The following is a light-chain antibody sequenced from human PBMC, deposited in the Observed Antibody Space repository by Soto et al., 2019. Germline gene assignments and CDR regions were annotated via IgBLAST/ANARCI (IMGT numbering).Light chain of an antibody. CDR2: WVS. J-gene: IGKJ1*01. CDR1: QSVLYSSNNKNY. CDR3: QQYYSTPRT. V-gene: IGKV4-1*01. Sequence: DIVMTQSPDSLAVSLGERATINCKSSQSVLYSSNNKNYLAWYHQKPGQPPKLLIYWVSTRESGVPDRFSGSGSGTDFTLTISSLQAEDVAVYYCQQYYSTPRTFGQGTKVEIK.